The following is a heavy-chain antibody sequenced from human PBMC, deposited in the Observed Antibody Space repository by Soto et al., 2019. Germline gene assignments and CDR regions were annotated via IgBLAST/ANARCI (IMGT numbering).Heavy chain of an antibody. CDR1: GYAFPHYV. CDR3: ARSGEHPLDY. D-gene: IGHD1-26*01. Sequence: GASVKVSCKTSGYAFPHYVINWVRQAPRHGLEWMGFSTHTGNTNYAQNFQGRVVLTTDTSTSTAYMEVTSLRSDDTAVYYCARSGEHPLDYWGQGTPVTVS. J-gene: IGHJ4*02. CDR2: STHTGNT. V-gene: IGHV1-18*01.